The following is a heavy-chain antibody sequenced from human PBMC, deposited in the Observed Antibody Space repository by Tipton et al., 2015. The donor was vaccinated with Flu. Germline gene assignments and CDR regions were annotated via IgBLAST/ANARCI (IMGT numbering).Heavy chain of an antibody. CDR3: AKVLFGWVES. Sequence: TLSLTCSVSGDSTTNSGYHWTWIRQPPGKDLQWIGSLYPTGDSFHNPSLAGRVSISGDTSKGQFLLRLTSVTAADTAVYYCAKVLFGWVESWAQGTLVTVSS. D-gene: IGHD3-16*01. CDR2: LYPTGDS. V-gene: IGHV4-39*07. CDR1: GDSTTNSGYH. J-gene: IGHJ5*01.